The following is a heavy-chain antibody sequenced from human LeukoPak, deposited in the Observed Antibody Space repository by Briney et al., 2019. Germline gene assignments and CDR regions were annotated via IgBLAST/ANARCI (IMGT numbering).Heavy chain of an antibody. J-gene: IGHJ4*02. Sequence: GESLKISCKGSGYSFTSYWIGWVRQMPGKGLEWMGIIYPGDSDTRYSPSFQGQVTISADKSISTAYLQWSSLKASDTAMYYCARLSFYDSSGYSPGYFDYWGQGTLVTVSS. CDR1: GYSFTSYW. CDR2: IYPGDSDT. CDR3: ARLSFYDSSGYSPGYFDY. V-gene: IGHV5-51*01. D-gene: IGHD3-22*01.